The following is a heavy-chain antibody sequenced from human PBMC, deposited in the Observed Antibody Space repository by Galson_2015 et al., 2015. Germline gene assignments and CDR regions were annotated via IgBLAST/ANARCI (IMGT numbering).Heavy chain of an antibody. D-gene: IGHD6-13*01. CDR1: GYTFTSYD. CDR3: ARVGLRASWYRVLYYYYYMDV. Sequence: SVKVSCKASGYTFTSYDINWVRQATGQGLEWMGWMNPNSGNTGYAQKFQGRVTMTRNTSISTAYMELSSLRSEDTAVYYCARVGLRASWYRVLYYYYYMDVWGKGPRSPSP. J-gene: IGHJ6*03. V-gene: IGHV1-8*01. CDR2: MNPNSGNT.